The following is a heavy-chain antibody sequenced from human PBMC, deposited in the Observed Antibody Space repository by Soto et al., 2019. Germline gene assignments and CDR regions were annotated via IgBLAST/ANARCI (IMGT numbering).Heavy chain of an antibody. CDR1: GGSFSGYY. D-gene: IGHD4-4*01. V-gene: IGHV4-34*01. J-gene: IGHJ6*03. Sequence: PSETLSLTCPVYGGSFSGYYWSWIRQPPGKGLEWIGEINHSGSTNYNPSLKSRVTISVDTSKNQFSLKLSSVTAADTAVYYCGRGPTAAVTTGYYYMDVWGKGTTVTVSS. CDR2: INHSGST. CDR3: GRGPTAAVTTGYYYMDV.